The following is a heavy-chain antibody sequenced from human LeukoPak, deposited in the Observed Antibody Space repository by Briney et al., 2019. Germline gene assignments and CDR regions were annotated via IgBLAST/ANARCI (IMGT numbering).Heavy chain of an antibody. V-gene: IGHV3-48*01. CDR2: LSSTSSTI. CDR1: GFTFSSYW. D-gene: IGHD4-17*01. Sequence: GGSLRLSCAASGFTFSSYWMNWARQAAGKGLEWISYLSSTSSTIYYADSVKGRFTVSRDNAKNSLYLQMNSLRAEDTAVYYCARDAGLTTVTTAYYYYAMDVWGQGTTVTVSS. CDR3: ARDAGLTTVTTAYYYYAMDV. J-gene: IGHJ6*02.